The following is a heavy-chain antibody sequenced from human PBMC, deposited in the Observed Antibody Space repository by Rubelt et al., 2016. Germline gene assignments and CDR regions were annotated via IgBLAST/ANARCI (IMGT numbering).Heavy chain of an antibody. D-gene: IGHD2-8*01. CDR3: AREGVKGSRKDGMDV. CDR2: ISAYNVHT. J-gene: IGHJ6*02. Sequence: QVQLVQSGAEVKKPGASVTVSCKASGYTFTSYGISWVRQAPGQGIAWMGWISAYNVHTNYAQKLQGRVTMTTDTSTSTAYMELRSLRSDDTAVYYCAREGVKGSRKDGMDVWGQGTTVTVSS. V-gene: IGHV1-18*01. CDR1: GYTFTSYG.